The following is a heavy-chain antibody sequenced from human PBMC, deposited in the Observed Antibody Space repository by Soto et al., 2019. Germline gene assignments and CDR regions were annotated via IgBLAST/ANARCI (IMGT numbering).Heavy chain of an antibody. Sequence: EVQVVESGGGLVQPGGSLRLSCAASGFSVTNNYMNWVRQAPGKGLEWVSIIDIGGNTYYADSVKDRVTISRDNSRNTLYLHMDRLRAEDTAVYYCARGRGSTGYLGREHYFDYWGQGTLVTVS. CDR1: GFSVTNNY. J-gene: IGHJ4*02. V-gene: IGHV3-66*01. CDR3: ARGRGSTGYLGREHYFDY. D-gene: IGHD2-2*01. CDR2: IDIGGNT.